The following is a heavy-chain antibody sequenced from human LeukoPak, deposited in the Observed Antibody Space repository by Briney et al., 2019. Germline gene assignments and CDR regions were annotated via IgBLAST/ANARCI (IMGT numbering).Heavy chain of an antibody. Sequence: GEPLKISWQGSGYSFIRNWIGWVRHMPGKGLEWMAIIYPDDSDTRYSPSFQGQVTISADKSISTAYLPGSSLTAWDTAMYYCARLGTSATYFEFWGQGTLVTVSS. CDR1: GYSFIRNW. V-gene: IGHV5-51*01. D-gene: IGHD2-15*01. CDR3: ARLGTSATYFEF. J-gene: IGHJ4*02. CDR2: IYPDDSDT.